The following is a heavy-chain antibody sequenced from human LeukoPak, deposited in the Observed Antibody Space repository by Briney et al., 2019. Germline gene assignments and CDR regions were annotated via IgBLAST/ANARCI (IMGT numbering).Heavy chain of an antibody. CDR3: ARDQHDGGNSPFDY. Sequence: ASVKVSCKASGYTFTSYGISWVRQAPGQGPEWMRWISAYNGNTNYAQKLQGRVTMTTDTSTSTAYMELRSLRSDDTAVYYCARDQHDGGNSPFDYWGQGTLVTVSS. D-gene: IGHD4-23*01. V-gene: IGHV1-18*01. CDR2: ISAYNGNT. CDR1: GYTFTSYG. J-gene: IGHJ4*02.